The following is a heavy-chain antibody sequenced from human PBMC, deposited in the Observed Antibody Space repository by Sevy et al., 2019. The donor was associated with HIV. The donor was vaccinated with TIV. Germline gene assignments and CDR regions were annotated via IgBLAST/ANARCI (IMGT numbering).Heavy chain of an antibody. D-gene: IGHD3-16*02. CDR2: INHSGST. Sequence: SETLSLTCAVYVGSFSGYYWTWIRQSPGKGLEWIGEINHSGSTNYNPSLKSRVTISVDTSKNQFSLKLNSVTAADTAENSCARGDEGVIPSPVIGLRPWRKYWYFDLWGRGTLVTVSS. V-gene: IGHV4-34*01. J-gene: IGHJ2*01. CDR3: ARGDEGVIPSPVIGLRPWRKYWYFDL. CDR1: VGSFSGYY.